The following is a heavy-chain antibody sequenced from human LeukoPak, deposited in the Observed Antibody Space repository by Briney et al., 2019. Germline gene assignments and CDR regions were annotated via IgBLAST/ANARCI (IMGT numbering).Heavy chain of an antibody. CDR2: ISGSGNSI. J-gene: IGHJ3*02. V-gene: IGHV3-48*03. D-gene: IGHD1-26*01. CDR1: GFIFTNYE. CDR3: ARGGSYLSAFDI. Sequence: GGSLRLSCAASGFIFTNYEMNWVRQAPGKGLEWVAYISGSGNSIYYADSMKGRFTISRDNSKNTPYLQMNSLRAEDTAVYYCARGGSYLSAFDIWGQGTMVTVSS.